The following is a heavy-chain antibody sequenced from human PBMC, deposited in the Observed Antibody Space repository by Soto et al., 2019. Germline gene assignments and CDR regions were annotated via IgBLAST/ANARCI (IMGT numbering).Heavy chain of an antibody. CDR2: ISYDGSNK. J-gene: IGHJ5*02. Sequence: VGSLRLSCAASGFTFSSYAMHWVRQAPGKGLEWVAVISYDGSNKYYADSVKGRFTISRDNSKNTLYLQMNSLRAEDTAVYYCARGIHYYDSSGSYNWFDPWGQGTLVTV. D-gene: IGHD3-22*01. V-gene: IGHV3-30-3*01. CDR1: GFTFSSYA. CDR3: ARGIHYYDSSGSYNWFDP.